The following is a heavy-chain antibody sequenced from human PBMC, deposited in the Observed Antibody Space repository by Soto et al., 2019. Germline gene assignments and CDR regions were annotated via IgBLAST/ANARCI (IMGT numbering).Heavy chain of an antibody. D-gene: IGHD2-2*01. V-gene: IGHV3-23*01. CDR2: ISGSGGST. Sequence: GGSLRLSCAASGFTFSSYAMSWVRQAPGKGLEWVSAISGSGGSTYYADSVKGRFTISRDNSKNTLYLQMNSLRAEDTAVYYCAKDRSLGYCSSTSCQGDAFDIWGQGTMVTVSS. CDR3: AKDRSLGYCSSTSCQGDAFDI. CDR1: GFTFSSYA. J-gene: IGHJ3*02.